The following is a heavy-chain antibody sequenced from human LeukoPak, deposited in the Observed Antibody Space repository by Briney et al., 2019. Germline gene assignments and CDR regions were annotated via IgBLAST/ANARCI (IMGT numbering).Heavy chain of an antibody. CDR3: ARVSSSGYHYFFDY. J-gene: IGHJ4*02. CDR2: IYYSGST. V-gene: IGHV4-30-4*01. D-gene: IGHD3-22*01. CDR1: GGSISSGDYY. Sequence: PSETLSLTSTVSGGSISSGDYYWSWIRQPPGKGLEWIGYIYYSGSTYYNPSLKSRVTISVDTSKNQFSLKLSSVTAADTAVYYCARVSSSGYHYFFDYWGQGTLVTVSS.